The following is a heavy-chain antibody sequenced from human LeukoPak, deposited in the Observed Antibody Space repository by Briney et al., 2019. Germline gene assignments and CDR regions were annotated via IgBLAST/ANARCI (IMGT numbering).Heavy chain of an antibody. Sequence: ASVKVACKVSGITLSELSMHWVRQAPGKGPEWMGHFDPENGEAIYAQSFQGSVTMTADITADTAYMELSSLRSEDTAVYYCATDLDPGATIVFSYWGQGTLVTVSS. V-gene: IGHV1-24*01. CDR2: FDPENGEA. D-gene: IGHD5-12*01. CDR1: GITLSELS. J-gene: IGHJ4*02. CDR3: ATDLDPGATIVFSY.